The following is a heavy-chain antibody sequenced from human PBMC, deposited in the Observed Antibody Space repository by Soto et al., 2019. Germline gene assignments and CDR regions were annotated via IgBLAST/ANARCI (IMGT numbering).Heavy chain of an antibody. CDR3: ARTTLSARYAMDV. V-gene: IGHV3-7*01. CDR1: GFPFSGNW. J-gene: IGHJ6*02. D-gene: IGHD1-1*01. CDR2: MNQDGRQI. Sequence: PGGSLRLSCIASGFPFSGNWMTWVRQAPGKGLEWVANMNQDGRQIYYADSVKGRFIISRDNAKNSLFLQMRSLRAGDAGVYYCARTTLSARYAMDVWGQGTTVTVYS.